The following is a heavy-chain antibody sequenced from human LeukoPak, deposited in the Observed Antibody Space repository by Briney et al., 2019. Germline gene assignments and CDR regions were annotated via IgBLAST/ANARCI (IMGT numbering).Heavy chain of an antibody. Sequence: GASVKVSCKASGYTFTSYGISWVRQAPGQGLEWMGWISAYNGNTNYAQKLQGRVTMTTDTSTSTAYMELRSLRSEDTAVYYCARGGRIQLWSPPLYYMDVWGKGTTVTVSS. CDR3: ARGGRIQLWSPPLYYMDV. J-gene: IGHJ6*03. CDR2: ISAYNGNT. D-gene: IGHD5-18*01. V-gene: IGHV1-18*01. CDR1: GYTFTSYG.